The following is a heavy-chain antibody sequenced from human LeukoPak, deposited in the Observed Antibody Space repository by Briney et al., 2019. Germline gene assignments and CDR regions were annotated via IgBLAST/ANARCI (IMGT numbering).Heavy chain of an antibody. D-gene: IGHD2-2*02. J-gene: IGHJ3*02. CDR2: ISGSAGST. Sequence: GGSLRLSCAASGFTFSSYAMSWVRQAPGKGLEWVSAISGSAGSTYYADSVEGRFTISRDNSKNTLYLQMNSLRAEDTALYYCAREKDTIRGSFDIWGQGTLVTVSS. CDR1: GFTFSSYA. V-gene: IGHV3-23*01. CDR3: AREKDTIRGSFDI.